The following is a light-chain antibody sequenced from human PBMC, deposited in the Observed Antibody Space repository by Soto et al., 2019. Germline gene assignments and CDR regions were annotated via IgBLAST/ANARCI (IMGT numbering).Light chain of an antibody. CDR1: QSVDSN. CDR3: QQYSNWPYT. Sequence: EIVMTQSPATLSVSPGDRATLSCRASQSVDSNLAWYQQKPGQAPRLLTYGASTRATGIPDRFSGSGSGTDFTLTISSLQSEDFAVYYCQQYSNWPYTFGQGTILEIK. J-gene: IGKJ2*01. V-gene: IGKV3-15*01. CDR2: GAS.